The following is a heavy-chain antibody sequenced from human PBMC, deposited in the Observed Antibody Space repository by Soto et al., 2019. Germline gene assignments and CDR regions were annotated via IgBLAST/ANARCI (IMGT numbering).Heavy chain of an antibody. D-gene: IGHD4-17*01. CDR3: AGFTVTTTHDAFDI. V-gene: IGHV4-59*01. CDR1: GGSISSYY. Sequence: SETLSLTCTVSGGSISSYYWSWIRQSPGKGLEWIGYIHYSGSTNYNPSLKSRVTISVDTSKNQFSLKLSSVTAADTAVYYCAGFTVTTTHDAFDIWGQGTMVTVSS. J-gene: IGHJ3*02. CDR2: IHYSGST.